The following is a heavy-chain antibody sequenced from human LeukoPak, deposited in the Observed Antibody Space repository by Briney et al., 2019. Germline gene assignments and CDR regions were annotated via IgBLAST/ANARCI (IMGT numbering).Heavy chain of an antibody. CDR2: IYYSGST. CDR1: GGSISSYY. Sequence: SETLSLTCTVSGGSISSYYWSWIRQPPGKGLEWIGYIYYSGSTNYNPSLKSRVTISVDTSKNQFSLKLSSVTAADTAVYYCARGPFDYWGQGTLVTVSS. V-gene: IGHV4-59*01. J-gene: IGHJ4*02. CDR3: ARGPFDY.